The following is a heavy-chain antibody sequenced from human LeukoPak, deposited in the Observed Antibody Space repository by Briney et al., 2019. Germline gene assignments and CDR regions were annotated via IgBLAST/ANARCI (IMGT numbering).Heavy chain of an antibody. CDR2: IYPGDSDT. V-gene: IGHV5-51*01. CDR1: GYTFTTYW. J-gene: IGHJ6*02. CDR3: ARNSHSNGMDV. Sequence: GESLKISCQGSGYTFTTYWIGWVRPMPGEGLEWMGIIYPGDSDTTYSPSFQGQVTFSADKSISTAYLQWRSLKASDTAMYYCARNSHSNGMDVWGQGTTVTVSS. D-gene: IGHD2-15*01.